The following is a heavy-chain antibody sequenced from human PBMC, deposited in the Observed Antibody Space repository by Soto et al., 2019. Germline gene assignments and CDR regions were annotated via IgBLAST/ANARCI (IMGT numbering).Heavy chain of an antibody. CDR1: GGSFSGYY. CDR2: INHSGST. Sequence: SETLSLTCAVYGGSFSGYYWSWIRQPPGKGLEWIGEINHSGSTNYNPSLKSRVTISVDTSKNQFSLKLSSVTAADTAVYYCARGLKEDIVVVPAAPYYYYYMDVWGKGTTVTVSS. D-gene: IGHD2-2*01. CDR3: ARGLKEDIVVVPAAPYYYYYMDV. J-gene: IGHJ6*03. V-gene: IGHV4-34*01.